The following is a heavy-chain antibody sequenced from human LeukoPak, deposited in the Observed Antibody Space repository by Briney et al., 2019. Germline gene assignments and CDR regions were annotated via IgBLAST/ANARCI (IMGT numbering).Heavy chain of an antibody. V-gene: IGHV1-69*04. CDR3: ARGGYYDSSGYRFNWFDP. D-gene: IGHD3-22*01. CDR2: IIPILGIA. Sequence: SVTVSCKASGGTFSSYAISWVRQAPGQGLEWMGRIIPILGIANYAQKFQGRVTITADKSTSTAYMELSSLRSEDTAVYYCARGGYYDSSGYRFNWFDPWGQGTLVTVSS. CDR1: GGTFSSYA. J-gene: IGHJ5*02.